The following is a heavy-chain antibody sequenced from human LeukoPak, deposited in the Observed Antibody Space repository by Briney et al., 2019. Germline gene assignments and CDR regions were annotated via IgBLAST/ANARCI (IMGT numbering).Heavy chain of an antibody. CDR1: GFRLDNYW. CDR2: INEDGSKI. CDR3: ARWSHVSGRWFLDN. Sequence: GGALRLSCEASGFRLDNYWMTWVRQAPGKGLEWVADINEDGSKIYSLDSVKGRFTISRDNAKNSLYLQLNTLRAEDTAVYYCARWSHVSGRWFLDNWGRGTLVSVSS. J-gene: IGHJ4*02. V-gene: IGHV3-7*05. D-gene: IGHD3-10*01.